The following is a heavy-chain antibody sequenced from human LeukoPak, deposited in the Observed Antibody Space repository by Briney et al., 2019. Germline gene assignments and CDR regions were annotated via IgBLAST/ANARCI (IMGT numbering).Heavy chain of an antibody. J-gene: IGHJ4*02. D-gene: IGHD4-11*01. CDR2: ISTYNGNT. Sequence: ASVKVSCKTSGYTFTSYGISWVRQAPGQGLEWMGWISTYNGNTNYAQKLQGRVTMTTDTSTTTAYMELRSLTSDDTAVYYCARDPTTQTFDYWGQGTLVTVSS. CDR3: ARDPTTQTFDY. CDR1: GYTFTSYG. V-gene: IGHV1-18*01.